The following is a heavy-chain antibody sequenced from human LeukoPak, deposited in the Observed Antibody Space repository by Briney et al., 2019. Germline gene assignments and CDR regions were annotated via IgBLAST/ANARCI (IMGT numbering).Heavy chain of an antibody. D-gene: IGHD6-19*01. V-gene: IGHV4-59*01. Sequence: SETLSLTCTVSGGSITTYFWSWIRQPPGKGLEWIGYISYSGSTNNNPSLKSRVTTSLDMSKNQFSLKLTSVTAADSAVYYCAGSSGWSGVLDHWGQGALVTVSS. J-gene: IGHJ4*02. CDR2: ISYSGST. CDR1: GGSITTYF. CDR3: AGSSGWSGVLDH.